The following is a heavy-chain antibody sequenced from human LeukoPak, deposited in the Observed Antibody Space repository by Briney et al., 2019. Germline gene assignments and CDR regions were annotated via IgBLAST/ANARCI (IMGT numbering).Heavy chain of an antibody. CDR1: RFTFSSYW. D-gene: IGHD3-3*01. J-gene: IGHJ4*02. V-gene: IGHV3-7*01. CDR3: ARDRKSFGVVIKPLDY. CDR2: IKQDGSEK. Sequence: PGGSLGLSCAASRFTFSSYWMSWVRQAPGKGLEWVANIKQDGSEKYYVDSVKGRFTISRDNAKNSLYLQMNSLRAEDTAVYYCARDRKSFGVVIKPLDYWGQGTLVTVSS.